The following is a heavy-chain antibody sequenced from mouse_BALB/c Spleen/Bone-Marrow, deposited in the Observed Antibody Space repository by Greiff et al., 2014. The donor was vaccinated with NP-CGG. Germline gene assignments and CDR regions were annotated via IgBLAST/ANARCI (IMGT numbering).Heavy chain of an antibody. CDR1: GFTFTDTN. J-gene: IGHJ1*01. D-gene: IGHD1-1*01. Sequence: VQLQQPGAELAKPGASVKLSCTASGFTFTDTNMHWVKQRPGQGLEWIGRIDPANGGTSYNPKFQGKATITADKSSNTAYRQLCRLTCEVTSDYYCVKPSVYYGRIYGYFDVWGQGTIVTVSS. V-gene: IGHV14-3*02. CDR2: IDPANGGT. CDR3: VKPSVYYGRIYGYFDV.